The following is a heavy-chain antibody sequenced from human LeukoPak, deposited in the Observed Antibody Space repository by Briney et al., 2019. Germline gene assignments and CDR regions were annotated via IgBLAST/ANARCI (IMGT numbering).Heavy chain of an antibody. D-gene: IGHD3-10*01. CDR1: GFNFNSYV. J-gene: IGHJ4*02. V-gene: IGHV3-30*04. CDR2: ISYDGSDK. Sequence: GGSLRLSCEASGFNFNSYVMHWVRQAPGKGLEWVAVISYDGSDKYYADSVKGRFTISRDNSKNTLFLQVNSLRPEDTAVYYCARSAAGRQYGSGDYWGQGTLVTVSS. CDR3: ARSAAGRQYGSGDY.